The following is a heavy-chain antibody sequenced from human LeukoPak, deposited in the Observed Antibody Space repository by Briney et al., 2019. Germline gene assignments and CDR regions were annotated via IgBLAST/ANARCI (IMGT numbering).Heavy chain of an antibody. CDR2: IYYSGST. V-gene: IGHV4-31*03. J-gene: IGHJ4*02. CDR1: GGSISSGGYY. CDR3: ARHVRRPTTGIGY. Sequence: SETLSLTCTVSGGSISSGGYYWSWIRQHPGKGLEWIGYIYYSGSTYYNPSLKSRVTISVDTSKNQFSLKLSSVTAADTAVYYCARHVRRPTTGIGYWGQGTLVTVSS. D-gene: IGHD1-14*01.